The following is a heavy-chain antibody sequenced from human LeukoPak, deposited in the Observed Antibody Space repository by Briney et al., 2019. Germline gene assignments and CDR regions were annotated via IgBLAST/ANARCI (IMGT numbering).Heavy chain of an antibody. Sequence: PGGSLRLSCAASGFTFNSYSMNWVRQAPGKGLEWVSSISRSSSYIYYADSVKGRFTISRDNAKNSLYLQMNSLRAEDTAVYYCARSDPNSSGLDYWGQGTLVTVSS. D-gene: IGHD6-19*01. J-gene: IGHJ4*02. V-gene: IGHV3-21*01. CDR1: GFTFNSYS. CDR2: ISRSSSYI. CDR3: ARSDPNSSGLDY.